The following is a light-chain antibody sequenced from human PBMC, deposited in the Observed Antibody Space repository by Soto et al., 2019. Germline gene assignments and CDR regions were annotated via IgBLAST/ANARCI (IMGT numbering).Light chain of an antibody. CDR3: QQDNSCPRT. Sequence: TQGPQPPSSLSASVGARVTITCLASQGISSWLASYQQKPGKAPNILIYDASSMQSGVPSRFSGSGSGTDFTLTISSLQPADFATYYYQQDNSCPRTFGRGTKVDI. V-gene: IGKV1-12*01. CDR1: QGISSW. CDR2: DAS. J-gene: IGKJ1*01.